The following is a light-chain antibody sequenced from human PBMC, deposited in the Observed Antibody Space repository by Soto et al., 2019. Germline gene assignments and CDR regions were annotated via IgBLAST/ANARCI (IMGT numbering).Light chain of an antibody. CDR2: EGT. CDR3: TAWDDTLSAWL. J-gene: IGLJ3*02. Sequence: QSALTQPASVSGSPGQSITISCTGTSSDVGSYNLVSWYQQHPGKAPKLMIYEGTKRPSGVSNRFSGSKSGNTASLAISGLRSEDEADYYCTAWDDTLSAWLFGGGTKLAVL. CDR1: SSDVGSYNL. V-gene: IGLV2-14*02.